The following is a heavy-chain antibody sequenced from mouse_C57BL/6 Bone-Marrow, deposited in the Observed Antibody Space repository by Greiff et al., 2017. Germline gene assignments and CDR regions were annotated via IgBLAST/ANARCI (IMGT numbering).Heavy chain of an antibody. V-gene: IGHV1-64*01. CDR3: ARLGGSSYNAMDY. Sequence: VQLQQPGAELVKPGASVKLSCKASGYTFTSYWMHWVKQRPGQGLEWIGMIHPNSGSTNYNEKFKSKATLTVDKSSSTAYMQLSSLTSEDSAVYYCARLGGSSYNAMDYWGQGTSVTVSS. J-gene: IGHJ4*01. CDR2: IHPNSGST. D-gene: IGHD1-1*01. CDR1: GYTFTSYW.